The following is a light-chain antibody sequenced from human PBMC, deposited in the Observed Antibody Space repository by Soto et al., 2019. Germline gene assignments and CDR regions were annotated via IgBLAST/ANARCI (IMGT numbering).Light chain of an antibody. CDR1: QSVRSN. CDR2: GAS. V-gene: IGKV3-15*01. Sequence: EIVMTQSPATLSLSQGERPTLPCRASQSVRSNLAWYQQKPGQAPRLLIYGASTRATGIPARFSGSGSGTEFTLTISSLQSEDFAVYYCQQYNNWGTFGQGTKVEIK. CDR3: QQYNNWGT. J-gene: IGKJ1*01.